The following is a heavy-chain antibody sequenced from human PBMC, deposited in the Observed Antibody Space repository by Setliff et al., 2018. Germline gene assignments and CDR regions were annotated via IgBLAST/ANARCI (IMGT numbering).Heavy chain of an antibody. D-gene: IGHD2-2*01. V-gene: IGHV7-4-1*02. Sequence: ASVKVSCKTSGYTFTTYAINWVRQAPGQGLEWMGWINTNTGNPTYAQDFTGRFVFSLDTSVSTAYLQISSLKAEGTAVYYCARDLGYCSTTSCHGDWFDPWGQGTLVTVS. CDR2: INTNTGNP. CDR1: GYTFTTYA. J-gene: IGHJ5*02. CDR3: ARDLGYCSTTSCHGDWFDP.